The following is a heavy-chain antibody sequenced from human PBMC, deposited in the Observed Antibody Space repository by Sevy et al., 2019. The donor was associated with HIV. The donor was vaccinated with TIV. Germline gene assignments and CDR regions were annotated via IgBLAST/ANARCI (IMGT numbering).Heavy chain of an antibody. CDR3: ARDDFDKRTYCTATGLCAFDV. D-gene: IGHD3-9*01. Sequence: KPSETLSLTCTVSGGSLSGGPYYWTWIRQPAGKALEWIGRIHYTGSTNYNPSLRRRITISVDTSKNQFSLKLSSVAAADTAVYYCARDDFDKRTYCTATGLCAFDVWGQGTMVTVSS. V-gene: IGHV4-61*02. J-gene: IGHJ3*01. CDR1: GGSLSGGPYY. CDR2: IHYTGST.